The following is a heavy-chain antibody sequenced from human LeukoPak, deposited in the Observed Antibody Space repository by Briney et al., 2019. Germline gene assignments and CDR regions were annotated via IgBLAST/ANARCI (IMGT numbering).Heavy chain of an antibody. CDR3: ARVDFSGADY. CDR1: GGTFSSYA. CDR2: INPNSGGT. D-gene: IGHD6-19*01. Sequence: ASVKVSCKASGGTFSSYAISWVRQAPGQGLEWMGWINPNSGGTNYAQKLQGRVTMTRDTSISTAYMELSRLRSDDTAVYYCARVDFSGADYWGQGTLVTVSS. J-gene: IGHJ4*02. V-gene: IGHV1-2*02.